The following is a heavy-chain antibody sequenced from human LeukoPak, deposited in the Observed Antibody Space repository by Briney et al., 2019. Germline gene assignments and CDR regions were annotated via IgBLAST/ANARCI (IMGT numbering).Heavy chain of an antibody. CDR3: ARDHDSSGWYYFDY. V-gene: IGHV4-31*03. CDR2: IYYSGST. D-gene: IGHD6-19*01. J-gene: IGHJ4*02. Sequence: SETLSLTCTVSGGSISSGGYYWSWIRQHPGKGLEWIGYIYYSGSTYYNPSLKSRVTISVDTSKNQFSLKLSSVTAADTAVYYCARDHDSSGWYYFDYWGQGTLVTVSS. CDR1: GGSISSGGYY.